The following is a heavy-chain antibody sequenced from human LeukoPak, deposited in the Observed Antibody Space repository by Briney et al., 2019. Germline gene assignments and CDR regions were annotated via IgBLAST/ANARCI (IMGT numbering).Heavy chain of an antibody. D-gene: IGHD2-2*01. CDR3: ARGSCSSTSCYVWPTSTFDY. V-gene: IGHV1-2*06. CDR1: GYTFTGYY. Sequence: ASVKVSCKASGYTFTGYYMHWVRQAPGQGLEWMGRINPNSGGTNYAQKFQGRVTMTRDTSISTAYMELSRLRSDDTAVYYCARGSCSSTSCYVWPTSTFDYWGQGTLITVSS. CDR2: INPNSGGT. J-gene: IGHJ4*02.